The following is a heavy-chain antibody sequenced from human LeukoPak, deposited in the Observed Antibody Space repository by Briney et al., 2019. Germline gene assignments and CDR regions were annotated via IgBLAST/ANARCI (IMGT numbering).Heavy chain of an antibody. D-gene: IGHD1-20*01. CDR3: AREDNWNDVPDAFDI. CDR2: IYTSGST. V-gene: IGHV4-61*02. J-gene: IGHJ3*02. CDR1: GGSISRGSYY. Sequence: SETLSLTCTVSGGSISRGSYYWSWIRQPAGKGLEWIGRIYTSGSTNYNPSLKSRVTISVDTSKNQFSLKLSSVTAADTAVYYCAREDNWNDVPDAFDIWGQGTMVTVSS.